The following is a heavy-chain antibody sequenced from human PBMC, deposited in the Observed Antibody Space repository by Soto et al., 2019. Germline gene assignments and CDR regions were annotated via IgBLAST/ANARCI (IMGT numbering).Heavy chain of an antibody. CDR3: ARDRAAGEFDY. Sequence: ILSLTCTVSGGSISSGGYYWSWIRQHPGKGLEWIGYIYYSGSTYYNPSLKSRVTISVDTSKNQFSLKLSSVTAADTAVYYCARDRAAGEFDYWGQGTLVTVSS. CDR2: IYYSGST. D-gene: IGHD3-10*01. CDR1: GGSISSGGYY. J-gene: IGHJ4*02. V-gene: IGHV4-31*03.